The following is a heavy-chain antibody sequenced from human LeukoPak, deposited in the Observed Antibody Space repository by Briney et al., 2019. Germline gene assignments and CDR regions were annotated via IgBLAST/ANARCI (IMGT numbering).Heavy chain of an antibody. Sequence: PSETLSLTXAVYGGSFSGYYWSWICQPPGKGLEWIGEINHSGSTNYNPSLKSRVTISVDTSKNQFSLKLSSVTAADTAVYYCARRGNCSTTSCYTGRRAYFDYWGQGTLVTVSS. V-gene: IGHV4-34*01. D-gene: IGHD2-2*02. CDR2: INHSGST. CDR1: GGSFSGYY. J-gene: IGHJ4*02. CDR3: ARRGNCSTTSCYTGRRAYFDY.